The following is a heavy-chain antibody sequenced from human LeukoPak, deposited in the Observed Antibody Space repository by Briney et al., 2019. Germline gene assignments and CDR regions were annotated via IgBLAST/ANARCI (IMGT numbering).Heavy chain of an antibody. CDR2: IYYSGST. V-gene: IGHV4-31*03. CDR3: ARGQHSYGYFNGFDY. D-gene: IGHD5-18*01. CDR1: GGPISRGGYY. Sequence: SGTLSLTCTFSGGPISRGGYYWSWIRPHPGKGLGWIGDIYYSGSTYYNPSLKSRVTMSVDTSKNQFSLKLSSVTAADTAVYYCARGQHSYGYFNGFDYWGQGTLVTVSS. J-gene: IGHJ4*02.